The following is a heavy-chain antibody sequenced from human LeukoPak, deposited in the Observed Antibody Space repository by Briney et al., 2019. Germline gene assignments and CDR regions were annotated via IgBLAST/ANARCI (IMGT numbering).Heavy chain of an antibody. V-gene: IGHV3-23*01. J-gene: IGHJ4*02. D-gene: IGHD6-13*01. CDR2: VTGSGGST. CDR3: SVTTAAAGTVYFDY. CDR1: GFTFSSYA. Sequence: PGGSLRLSCAASGFTFSSYAMSWVRQAPGKGLEWISDVTGSGGSTYYADSVKGRFTISRDNSKNTLYLQMNSLTAGGTAVYYSSVTTAAAGTVYFDYWGLGTLVTVSS.